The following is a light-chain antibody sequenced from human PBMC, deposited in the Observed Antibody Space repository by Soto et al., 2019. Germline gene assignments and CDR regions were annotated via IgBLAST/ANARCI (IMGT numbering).Light chain of an antibody. CDR2: DAS. CDR3: QQCRNWPLT. CDR1: QNVYNN. Sequence: EIVMTQSPATLSVSPGEGATLSCKASQNVYNNLAWYQQRPGQPPRLLIYDASTRATGISARFSGSGYGTDFTLTIGSLQSEDFAVYFCQQCRNWPLTFGGGTKVEIK. V-gene: IGKV3-15*01. J-gene: IGKJ4*01.